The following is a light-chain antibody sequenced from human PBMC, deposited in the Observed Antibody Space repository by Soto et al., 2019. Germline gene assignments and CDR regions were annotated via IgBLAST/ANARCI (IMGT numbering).Light chain of an antibody. CDR2: GAS. CDR3: QQYGSSPWT. CDR1: QTFSGSY. Sequence: EIVLTQSPGTLSLSAGERATLSCRASQTFSGSYLAWYQQKPGQAPRLLIYGASSRATGIPDRFSGSGSGTDFTLTISRLEPEDFAVYYCQQYGSSPWTFGQGTKVEIK. V-gene: IGKV3-20*01. J-gene: IGKJ1*01.